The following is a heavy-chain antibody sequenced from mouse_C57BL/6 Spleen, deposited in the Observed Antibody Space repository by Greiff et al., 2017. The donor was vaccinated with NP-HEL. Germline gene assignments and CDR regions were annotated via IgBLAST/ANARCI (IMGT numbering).Heavy chain of an antibody. CDR3: TRWGDSSFAY. Sequence: VQLQQSGAELVRPGASVTLSCKASGYTFTDYEMHWVKQTPVHGLEWIGAIDPETGGTAYNQKFKGKAILTADKSSSTAYMELRSLTSEDSAVYYCTRWGDSSFAYWGQGTLVTVSA. CDR2: IDPETGGT. CDR1: GYTFTDYE. J-gene: IGHJ3*01. V-gene: IGHV1-15*01. D-gene: IGHD2-13*01.